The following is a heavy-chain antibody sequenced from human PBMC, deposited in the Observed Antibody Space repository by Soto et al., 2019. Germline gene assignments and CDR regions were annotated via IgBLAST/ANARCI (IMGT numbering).Heavy chain of an antibody. Sequence: SEPLSLTCTVSGGSISSGGYYWSGIRQHPGKGLEWIGYIYYSGSTYYNPSLKSRVTISVDTSKNQLSLKLSSVTAADTAVYYCARDNVLMVYAIDYWGQGTQVTVSS. CDR3: ARDNVLMVYAIDY. V-gene: IGHV4-31*03. CDR1: GGSISSGGYY. J-gene: IGHJ4*02. D-gene: IGHD2-8*01. CDR2: IYYSGST.